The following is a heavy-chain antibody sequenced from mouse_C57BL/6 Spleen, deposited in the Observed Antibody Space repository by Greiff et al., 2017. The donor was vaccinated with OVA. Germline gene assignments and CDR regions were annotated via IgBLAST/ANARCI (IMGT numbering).Heavy chain of an antibody. J-gene: IGHJ2*01. D-gene: IGHD2-3*01. V-gene: IGHV3-6*01. CDR1: GYSITGGYY. Sequence: EVKLQESGPGLVKPSQSLSLTCSVTGYSITGGYYWNWIRQFPGNKLEWMGYISYDGSNNYNTSLKNRISITRDTSKNQFFLKLNSVTTEDTATYYCARVSDGYYDYWGQGTTLTVSS. CDR3: ARVSDGYYDY. CDR2: ISYDGSN.